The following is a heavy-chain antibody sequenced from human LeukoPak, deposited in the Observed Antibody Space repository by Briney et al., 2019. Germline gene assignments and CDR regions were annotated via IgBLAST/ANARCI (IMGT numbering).Heavy chain of an antibody. CDR2: THSGGNT. D-gene: IGHD3-16*02. CDR1: GLSVSSSY. V-gene: IGHV3-53*01. CDR3: ARDRPFGGVIDGMDV. Sequence: GGSLRLSCEASGLSVSSSYMSWVRQAPGQGLEWVSVTHSGGNTYYGDSVKGRFFISRDSSENTLYLQMNSLTAEDTAVYYCARDRPFGGVIDGMDVWGQGTTVTVSS. J-gene: IGHJ6*02.